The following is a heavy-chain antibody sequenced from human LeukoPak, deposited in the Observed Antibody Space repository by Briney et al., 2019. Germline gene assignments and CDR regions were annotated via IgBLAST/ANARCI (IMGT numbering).Heavy chain of an antibody. D-gene: IGHD3-3*01. J-gene: IGHJ6*02. CDR1: GFTFSSYW. CDR2: IKQDGSEK. Sequence: GGSLRPSCAASGFTFSSYWMSWVRQAPGKGLEWVANIKQDGSEKHYVDSVKGRFTISRDNAKNSLDLQMNSLRAEDTAVYYCARDLWIDYYGMDVWGQGTTVTVS. CDR3: ARDLWIDYYGMDV. V-gene: IGHV3-7*01.